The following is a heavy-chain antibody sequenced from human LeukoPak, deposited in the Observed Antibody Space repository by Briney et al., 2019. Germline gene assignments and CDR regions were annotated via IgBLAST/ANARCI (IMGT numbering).Heavy chain of an antibody. J-gene: IGHJ4*02. V-gene: IGHV1-46*01. Sequence: ASVKVSCKASGYIFTSYYMHWVRQAPGQGLEWMGIINLSGGSTRYAQKFQGRVTMTRDTSTSTVYMELRSLRSEDTAVYYCARAIAVTAYYFDYWGQGTLVTVSS. D-gene: IGHD6-19*01. CDR3: ARAIAVTAYYFDY. CDR2: INLSGGST. CDR1: GYIFTSYY.